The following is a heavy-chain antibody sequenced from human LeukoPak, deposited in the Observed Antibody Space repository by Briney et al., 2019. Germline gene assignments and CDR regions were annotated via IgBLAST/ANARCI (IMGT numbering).Heavy chain of an antibody. V-gene: IGHV1-46*01. CDR1: GYTFTSYY. J-gene: IGHJ3*02. CDR2: INPSGGST. D-gene: IGHD3-10*02. CDR3: ARDLFGSRTNDAFDI. Sequence: ASVKVSCKASGYTFTSYYMHWVRQAPGQGLEWMGLINPSGGSTSYAQKFQGRVTMTRDTSTSTVYMELSSLRSEDTAVYYCARDLFGSRTNDAFDIWGQGTMVTVSS.